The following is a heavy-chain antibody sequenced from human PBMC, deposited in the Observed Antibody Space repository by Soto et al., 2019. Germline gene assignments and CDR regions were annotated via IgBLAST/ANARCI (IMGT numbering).Heavy chain of an antibody. J-gene: IGHJ5*02. CDR1: GFTFSSYA. CDR3: ASLRVYDFWSGYPPNWFDP. Sequence: QVQLVESGGGVVQPGRSLRLSCAASGFTFSSYAMHWVRQAPXKGXXWXAVXSYDGSNKYYADSVKGRFTISRDNSKNTLYLQMNSLRAEXTAVYYCASLRVYDFWSGYPPNWFDPWGQGTLVTVSS. D-gene: IGHD3-3*01. V-gene: IGHV3-30-3*01. CDR2: XSYDGSNK.